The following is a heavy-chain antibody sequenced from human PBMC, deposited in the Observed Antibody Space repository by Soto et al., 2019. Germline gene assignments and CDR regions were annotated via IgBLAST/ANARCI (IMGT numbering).Heavy chain of an antibody. V-gene: IGHV1-2*02. CDR1: GYTFTGYY. CDR2: INPNSGGT. J-gene: IGHJ5*02. D-gene: IGHD2-2*01. Sequence: QVQLVQSGAEVKKPGASVKVSCKASGYTFTGYYMHWVRQAPGQGLEWMGWINPNSGGTNYAQKFQGRVTMTRDTSISTAYMELSRLRSDDTAVYYCARVPPKYQPPPRLRFDPWGQGTLVTVSS. CDR3: ARVPPKYQPPPRLRFDP.